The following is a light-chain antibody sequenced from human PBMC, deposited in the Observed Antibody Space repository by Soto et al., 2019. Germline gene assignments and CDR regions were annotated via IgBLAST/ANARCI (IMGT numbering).Light chain of an antibody. CDR1: QSVSSSY. V-gene: IGKV3-20*01. CDR2: DVS. Sequence: EIVLTQSPGTLSLSPGERATLSCRSSQSVSSSYLAWYQQKPGQAPRLLIYDVSSRATGIPDRFSGSGSGTDFNLTISRLEREVFSVDYCQQYGSSPTFGQGTKVEIK. J-gene: IGKJ1*01. CDR3: QQYGSSPT.